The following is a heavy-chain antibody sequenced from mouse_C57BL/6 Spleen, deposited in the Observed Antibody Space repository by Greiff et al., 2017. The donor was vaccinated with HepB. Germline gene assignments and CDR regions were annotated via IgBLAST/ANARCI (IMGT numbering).Heavy chain of an antibody. CDR3: TRVRAYYAMDY. CDR1: GFTFSSYA. J-gene: IGHJ4*01. Sequence: EVQRVESGEGLVKPGGSLKLSCAASGFTFSSYAMSWVRQTPEKRLEWVAYISSGGDYIYYADTVKGRFTISRDNARNTLYLQMSSLKSEDTAMYYCTRVRAYYAMDYWCQGTSVTVSS. CDR2: ISSGGDYI. V-gene: IGHV5-9-1*02. D-gene: IGHD1-1*01.